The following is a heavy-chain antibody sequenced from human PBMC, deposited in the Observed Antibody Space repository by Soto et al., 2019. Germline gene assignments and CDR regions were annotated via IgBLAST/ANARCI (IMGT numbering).Heavy chain of an antibody. Sequence: TLSLTCAVSVGSISSGGYSWSWILQPPGKGLEWIGYIYHSGSTYYNPSLKSRVTISVDRSKNQFSLKLSSVTAADTAVYYCARAWGGYSGYDLPPDYYGMDVWGQGTTVTVSS. D-gene: IGHD5-12*01. V-gene: IGHV4-30-2*01. CDR1: VGSISSGGYS. CDR2: IYHSGST. CDR3: ARAWGGYSGYDLPPDYYGMDV. J-gene: IGHJ6*02.